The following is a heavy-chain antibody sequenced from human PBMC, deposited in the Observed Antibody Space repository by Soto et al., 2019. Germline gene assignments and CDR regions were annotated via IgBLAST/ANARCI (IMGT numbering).Heavy chain of an antibody. CDR2: IYYSGST. V-gene: IGHV4-59*01. J-gene: IGHJ5*02. CDR3: ARALLLKFDP. D-gene: IGHD2-15*01. CDR1: GGSISSYY. Sequence: SETLSLTCTVSGGSISSYYWSWIRQPPGKGLEWIGYIYYSGSTNYNPSLKSRVTISVDTPKNQFSLKLSSVTAADTAVYYCARALLLKFDPWGQGTLVTVYS.